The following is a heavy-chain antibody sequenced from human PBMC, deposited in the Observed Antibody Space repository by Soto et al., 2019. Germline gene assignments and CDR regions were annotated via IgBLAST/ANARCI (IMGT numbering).Heavy chain of an antibody. CDR1: GYSFTSYW. D-gene: IGHD3-9*01. Sequence: PGESLKISCKGSGYSFTSYWIGWVRQMPGKGLEWMGIIYPGDSDTRYSPSFQGQVTISADKSISTAYLQWSSLKASDTAMYYCARPADGDDYDILTQYGMDVWGQGTTVTVSS. J-gene: IGHJ6*02. V-gene: IGHV5-51*01. CDR2: IYPGDSDT. CDR3: ARPADGDDYDILTQYGMDV.